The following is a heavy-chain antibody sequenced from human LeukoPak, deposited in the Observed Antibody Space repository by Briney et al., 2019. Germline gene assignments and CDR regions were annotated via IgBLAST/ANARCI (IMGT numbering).Heavy chain of an antibody. D-gene: IGHD5-12*01. V-gene: IGHV3-74*03. J-gene: IGHJ5*02. Sequence: GGSLRLSCVGSGFTISNYWMHWVRQAPGTGLVWVSRIHPDGSITTYADSVKGRFTISRDNAKTTLYLQMNSLRAEDTAVYYCAPQQTYSPYNWFDPWGQGTLVTVSS. CDR1: GFTISNYW. CDR2: IHPDGSIT. CDR3: APQQTYSPYNWFDP.